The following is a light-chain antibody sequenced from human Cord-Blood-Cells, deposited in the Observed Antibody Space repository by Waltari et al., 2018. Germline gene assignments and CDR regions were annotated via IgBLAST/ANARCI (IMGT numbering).Light chain of an antibody. J-gene: IGLJ2*01. CDR2: DVS. CDR3: SSYTSSSTLVV. CDR1: SSDVGRHNY. Sequence: APTHPAPVSVSPGQSHTIPCTGTSSDVGRHNYVSWYQQHPGKAPKLMIYDVSNRPSGVSNRFSGSKSGNTASLTISGLQAEDEADYYCSSYTSSSTLVVFGGGTKLTVL. V-gene: IGLV2-14*01.